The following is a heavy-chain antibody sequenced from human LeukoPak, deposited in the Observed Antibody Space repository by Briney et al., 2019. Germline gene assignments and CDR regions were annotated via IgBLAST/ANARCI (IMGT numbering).Heavy chain of an antibody. V-gene: IGHV3-23*01. D-gene: IGHD4-17*01. CDR1: GLPFSTYA. CDR2: IPGSDGST. J-gene: IGHJ4*02. Sequence: PGGSPRLAFSASGLPFSTYAISSVRQAPGKGLERVSSIPGSDGSTYYADSVKGRFAISRDNSKHTLYQQMNSLRPEDTAVYYCAKDVYGDYGGLHYRGQGTLVPVPS. CDR3: AKDVYGDYGGLHY.